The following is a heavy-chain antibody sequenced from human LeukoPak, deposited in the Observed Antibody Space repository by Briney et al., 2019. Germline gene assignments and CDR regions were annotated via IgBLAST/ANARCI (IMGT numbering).Heavy chain of an antibody. CDR1: GFTFNNYV. V-gene: IGHV3-23*01. D-gene: IGHD6-19*01. CDR2: INGGGYNT. CDR3: ARASGIYGSGWYFDY. J-gene: IGHJ4*02. Sequence: GGSLRLSCAASGFTFNNYVMSWVRQAPGKGLEWVSTINGGGYNTYYADSVKGRFTISRDNSKNTLSLQVNTLRAEDTAVYYCARASGIYGSGWYFDYWGQGTLVTVSS.